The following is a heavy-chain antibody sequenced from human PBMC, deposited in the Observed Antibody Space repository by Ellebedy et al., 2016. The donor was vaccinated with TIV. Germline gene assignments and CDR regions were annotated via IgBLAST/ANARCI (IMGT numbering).Heavy chain of an antibody. CDR2: IKQDGNEK. V-gene: IGHV3-7*01. Sequence: PGGSLRLSCAVSGFTLSSYWMSWVRQAPGKGLEWVDNIKQDGNEKYYVDSVKGRFTMSRDNAKNSLYLQMNSLRAEDTAVYYCARGYNSALDIWGQGTMVSVSS. D-gene: IGHD5-18*01. CDR3: ARGYNSALDI. J-gene: IGHJ3*02. CDR1: GFTLSSYW.